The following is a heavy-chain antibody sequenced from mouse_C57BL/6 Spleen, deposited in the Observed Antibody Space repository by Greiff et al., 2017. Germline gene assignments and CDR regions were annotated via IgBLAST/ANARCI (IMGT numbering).Heavy chain of an antibody. V-gene: IGHV1-15*01. CDR1: GYTFTDYE. Sequence: VQLQQSGAELVRPGASVTLSCKASGYTFTDYEMHWVKQTPVHGLEWIGAIDPETGGTAYNQTFKGKAILTADKSSSTAYMELRSLTSEDSAVXYCTRGRYYFDDWGQGTTLTVSS. CDR2: IDPETGGT. CDR3: TRGRYYFDD. J-gene: IGHJ2*01.